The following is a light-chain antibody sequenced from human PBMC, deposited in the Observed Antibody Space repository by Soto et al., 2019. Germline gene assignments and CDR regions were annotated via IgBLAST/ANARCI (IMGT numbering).Light chain of an antibody. CDR2: WAS. V-gene: IGKV4-1*01. CDR3: QQYYSTPLYT. J-gene: IGKJ2*01. Sequence: DIVMTQSPDSLAVSLGERATINCKSSQSVLYSSNNKNSLAWYQQKPGQPPKLLIYWASTRESGVPDRFSGSGSGTDFTLTISSLHAEDVAVYYCQQYYSTPLYTFGQGTKLEIK. CDR1: QSVLYSSNNKNS.